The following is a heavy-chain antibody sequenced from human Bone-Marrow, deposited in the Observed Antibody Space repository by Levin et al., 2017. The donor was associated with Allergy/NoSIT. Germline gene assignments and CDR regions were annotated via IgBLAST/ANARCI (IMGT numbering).Heavy chain of an antibody. D-gene: IGHD2-2*01. CDR3: ARDSFSTSSGLDYYYGMDV. J-gene: IGHJ6*02. CDR1: GFTLSQYG. CDR2: IKPDGSDK. V-gene: IGHV3-7*01. Sequence: SCVASGFTLSQYGMTWVRQAPGKGLEWVAKIKPDGSDKFYADSLKGRLTISRDNTRKSLSLQINNLRAEDTAVYYCARDSFSTSSGLDYYYGMDVWGQGTTVTVSS.